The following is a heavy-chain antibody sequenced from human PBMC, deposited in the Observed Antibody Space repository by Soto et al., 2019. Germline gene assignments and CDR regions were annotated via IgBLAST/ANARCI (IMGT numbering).Heavy chain of an antibody. Sequence: QVQLVQSGAEVKTPGSSVRVSCKASGGTFSTYALSWVRQAPGQGLEWMGGIIPSFGSAHYAQRFRDRVTITADKSTRTGYMELSRLRSDDTAVYYCARDGVAGTERWFDPWGQGTMVTVSS. CDR1: GGTFSTYA. CDR2: IIPSFGSA. J-gene: IGHJ5*02. D-gene: IGHD6-19*01. V-gene: IGHV1-69*06. CDR3: ARDGVAGTERWFDP.